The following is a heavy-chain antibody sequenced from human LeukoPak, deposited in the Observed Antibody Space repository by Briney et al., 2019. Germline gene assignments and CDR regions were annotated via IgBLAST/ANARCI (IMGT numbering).Heavy chain of an antibody. V-gene: IGHV3-23*01. CDR2: ITGSGGFT. J-gene: IGHJ2*01. D-gene: IGHD3-3*01. CDR1: GFPFSTYA. Sequence: PGGSLRLSCAASGFPFSTYAMNWVRQAPGKGLEWVSVITGSGGFTQYADSVKGRFTISRDNAKNSLYLQMNSLRAEDTAVYYCASEVGSAYGTYYDFWSGYGYWYFDLWGRGTLVTASS. CDR3: ASEVGSAYGTYYDFWSGYGYWYFDL.